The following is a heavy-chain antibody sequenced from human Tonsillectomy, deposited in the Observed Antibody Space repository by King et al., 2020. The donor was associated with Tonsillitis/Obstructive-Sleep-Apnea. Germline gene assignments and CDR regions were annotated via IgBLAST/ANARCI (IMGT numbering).Heavy chain of an antibody. V-gene: IGHV4-39*01. CDR3: ARFKDPNYYSMDV. Sequence: LQLQESGPGLVKPSETLSLTCTVSGDSIIRSSYYWGWIRQPPGKGLECIGSIYYSGSTYYNPSLKSRVTISVDMSRNQFSLKLSSVTAADTAVYYCARFKDPNYYSMDVWGKGTTVTVSS. CDR2: IYYSGST. J-gene: IGHJ6*03. CDR1: GDSIIRSSYY.